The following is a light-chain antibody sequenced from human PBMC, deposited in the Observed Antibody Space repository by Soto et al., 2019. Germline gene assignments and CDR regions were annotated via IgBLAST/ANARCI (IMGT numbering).Light chain of an antibody. Sequence: DTRLTHPPSSLFPSVAYTFPTTFRASESISRWLAWYQQKPGKAPKLLIYKASSLESGAPSRFSGSGSGTEFTLTINSLQADDFATYYCQQHNSCSITFGEGTRLDIK. CDR3: QQHNSCSIT. CDR2: KAS. J-gene: IGKJ5*01. V-gene: IGKV1-5*03. CDR1: ESISRW.